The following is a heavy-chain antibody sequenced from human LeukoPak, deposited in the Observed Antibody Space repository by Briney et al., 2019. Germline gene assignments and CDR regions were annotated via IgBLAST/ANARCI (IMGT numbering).Heavy chain of an antibody. D-gene: IGHD2-15*01. CDR2: IYPGDSDT. J-gene: IGHJ3*02. V-gene: IGHV5-51*01. CDR3: ARQGDQVAFAFDI. CDR1: GYSFTSHW. Sequence: GESLKISCKGSGYSFTSHWIGWVRQMPGKGLEWMGIIYPGDSDTRYSPSFQGQVTISADKSISTAYLQWSSLKASDTAMYYCARQGDQVAFAFDIWGQGTMVTVSS.